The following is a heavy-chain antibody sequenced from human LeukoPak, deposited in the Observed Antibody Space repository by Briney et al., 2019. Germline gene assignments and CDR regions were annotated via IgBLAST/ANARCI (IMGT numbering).Heavy chain of an antibody. CDR1: GYSFTTYW. CDR3: AREARGSYRFDY. D-gene: IGHD1-26*01. Sequence: GESLKISCEGPGYSFTTYWIGWVRQMPGKGLEWMGIVYPGDSDARYSPSFQGQVTISADKSISTAYLQWSSLKASDTAMYYCAREARGSYRFDYWGQGTLVTVSS. CDR2: VYPGDSDA. V-gene: IGHV5-51*01. J-gene: IGHJ4*02.